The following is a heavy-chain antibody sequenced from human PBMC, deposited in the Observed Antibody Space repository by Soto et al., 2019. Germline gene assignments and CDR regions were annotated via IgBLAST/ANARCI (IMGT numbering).Heavy chain of an antibody. CDR2: RNPNSGNT. J-gene: IGHJ4*02. D-gene: IGHD1-26*01. V-gene: IGHV1-8*01. CDR1: GYTFTSYD. CDR3: AIAIGSVVGDYYFDY. Sequence: QVQLVQSGAEVKKPGASVKVSCKASGYTFTSYDINWVRQATGQGLEWMGWRNPNSGNTGYAQKFQGRVTMTRNTSISTVYMELSSLRSEDTAVYYCAIAIGSVVGDYYFDYWGQGTLVTVSS.